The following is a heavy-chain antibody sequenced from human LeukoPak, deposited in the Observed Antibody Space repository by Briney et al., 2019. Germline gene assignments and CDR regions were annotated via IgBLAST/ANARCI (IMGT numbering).Heavy chain of an antibody. Sequence: GGSLRLSCAASGFTSSSYGMSWVRQAPGKGLEWVSAIGGRDGSTYYADSVKGRFTISRDNSKNTLYVQMNSLRAEDTAVYYCAKGHYYGSGSLDYWGQGTLVTVSS. CDR1: GFTSSSYG. CDR3: AKGHYYGSGSLDY. J-gene: IGHJ4*02. V-gene: IGHV3-23*01. D-gene: IGHD3-10*01. CDR2: IGGRDGST.